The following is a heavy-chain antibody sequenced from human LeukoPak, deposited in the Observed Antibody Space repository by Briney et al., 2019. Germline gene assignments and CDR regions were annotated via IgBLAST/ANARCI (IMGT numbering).Heavy chain of an antibody. CDR3: ARDTLQGYDFWSGYPNDAFDI. CDR2: ISGSGGST. D-gene: IGHD3-3*01. CDR1: GFTFSSYA. Sequence: PGGSLRLSCAASGFTFSSYAMSWVRQAPGKGLEWVSAISGSGGSTYYADSVKGRFTISRDNSKNTLYLQMNSLRAEDTAVYYCARDTLQGYDFWSGYPNDAFDIWGQGTMVTVSS. V-gene: IGHV3-23*01. J-gene: IGHJ3*02.